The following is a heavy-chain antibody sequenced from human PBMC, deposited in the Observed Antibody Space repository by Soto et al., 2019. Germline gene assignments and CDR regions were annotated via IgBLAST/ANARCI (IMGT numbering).Heavy chain of an antibody. Sequence: SETLSLTCTVSGGFISNDDFYWSWIRQPPGKGLEWIGHIYYNGNTYYNPSLKSRLTMSLDTSQNQFPLHLSSVIAADSASYFCARATTVTSSFFYYGLDVWGQGTTVTVSS. CDR1: GGFISNDDFY. D-gene: IGHD4-17*01. CDR2: IYYNGNT. V-gene: IGHV4-30-4*08. CDR3: ARATTVTSSFFYYGLDV. J-gene: IGHJ6*02.